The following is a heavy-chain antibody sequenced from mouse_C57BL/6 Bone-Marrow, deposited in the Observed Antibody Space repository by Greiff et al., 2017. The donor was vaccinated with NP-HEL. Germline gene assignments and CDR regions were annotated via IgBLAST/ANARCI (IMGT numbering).Heavy chain of an antibody. D-gene: IGHD1-1*01. J-gene: IGHJ4*01. CDR1: GYAFSSSW. CDR2: IYPGDGDT. Sequence: QVQLQQSGPELVKPGASVKISCKASGYAFSSSWMNWVKQRPGKGLEWIGRIYPGDGDTNYNGKFKGKATLTADKSSSTAYMQLSSLTSEDSAVYFCASPSYYGRNYAMDYWGQGTSVTVSS. V-gene: IGHV1-82*01. CDR3: ASPSYYGRNYAMDY.